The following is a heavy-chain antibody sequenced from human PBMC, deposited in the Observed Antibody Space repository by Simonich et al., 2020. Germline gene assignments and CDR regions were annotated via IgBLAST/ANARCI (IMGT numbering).Heavy chain of an antibody. V-gene: IGHV3-21*01. Sequence: EVQLVESGGGLVKPGGSLRLSCAASGFTFSSYSMNWVRQAPGKGLEWVSSISSSSSYIYYVNSVKGRLTITRDNAKNSLYLQMNSLRAEDTAVYYCAGGVYCSSTSCSTYYYYGMDVWGQGTTVTVSS. CDR2: ISSSSSYI. CDR1: GFTFSSYS. J-gene: IGHJ6*02. D-gene: IGHD2-2*01. CDR3: AGGVYCSSTSCSTYYYYGMDV.